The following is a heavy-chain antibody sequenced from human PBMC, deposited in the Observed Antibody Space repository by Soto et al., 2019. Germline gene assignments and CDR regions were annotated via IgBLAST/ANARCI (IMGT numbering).Heavy chain of an antibody. D-gene: IGHD2-21*01. CDR3: ARLRRTFREFDY. V-gene: IGHV4-39*01. J-gene: IGHJ4*02. CDR1: GGSISSSSYY. CDR2: IYYSGST. Sequence: SETLSLTCTVSGGSISSSSYYWGWIRQPPGKGLEWIGSIYYSGSTYYNPSLKSRVTISVDTSKNQFSLKLSSVTAADTAVYYCARLRRTFREFDYWGQGTLVTVSS.